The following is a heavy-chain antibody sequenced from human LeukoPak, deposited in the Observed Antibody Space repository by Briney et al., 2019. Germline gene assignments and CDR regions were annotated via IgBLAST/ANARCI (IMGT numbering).Heavy chain of an antibody. CDR2: ISGSAHKI. CDR1: GITFSNYA. CDR3: ARGGGLDV. Sequence: GGSLRLSCVASGITFSNYAVSWVRQAPEKGLDWVSVISGSAHKIRYADSVKGRFTISRDNSENIVYLQMNNLRAEDTAVYFCARGGGLDVWGQGATVTVSS. V-gene: IGHV3-23*01. J-gene: IGHJ6*02. D-gene: IGHD3-16*01.